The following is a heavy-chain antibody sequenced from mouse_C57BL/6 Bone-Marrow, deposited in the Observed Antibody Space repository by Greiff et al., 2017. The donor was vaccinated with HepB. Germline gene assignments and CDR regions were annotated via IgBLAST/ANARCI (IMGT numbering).Heavy chain of an antibody. CDR2: ISNGGGST. J-gene: IGHJ4*01. CDR1: GFTFSDYY. Sequence: EVLLVESGGGLVQPGGSLKLSCAASGFTFSDYYMYWVRQTPEKRLEWVAYISNGGGSTYYPDTVKGRFTISRNNAKNTLYLQMSRLKSEDTAMYYGARLQMGYAKDYWGQGTSVTVSS. V-gene: IGHV5-12*01. CDR3: ARLQMGYAKDY.